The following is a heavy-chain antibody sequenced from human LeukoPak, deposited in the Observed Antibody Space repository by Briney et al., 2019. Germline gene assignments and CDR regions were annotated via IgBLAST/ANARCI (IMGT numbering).Heavy chain of an antibody. CDR2: ISYDEGNK. V-gene: IGHV3-30*18. J-gene: IGHJ4*02. CDR3: AKGGGNSGYDYSDY. Sequence: PGGSLRLSCAASGFTFTYYAMTWVRQAPGKGLEWVAVISYDEGNKYYADSVKGRFTISRDNSKNTLYLQMSSLRAEDTAVYYCAKGGGNSGYDYSDYWGQGTLVTVSS. D-gene: IGHD5-12*01. CDR1: GFTFTYYA.